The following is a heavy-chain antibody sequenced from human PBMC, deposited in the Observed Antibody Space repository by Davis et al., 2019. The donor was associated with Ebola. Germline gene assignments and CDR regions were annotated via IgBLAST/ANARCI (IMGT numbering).Heavy chain of an antibody. CDR1: GGSFSGHY. CDR3: ARYSREYYYGSGSYSNWFDP. Sequence: MPSETLSLTCAVYGGSFSGHYWTWIRQPPGKGLEWIGEINPSGSTNYSPSLKSRVTISLDTSKNQISLRLSSVTAADTAMYYCARYSREYYYGSGSYSNWFDPWGQGTLVTVSS. V-gene: IGHV4-34*01. D-gene: IGHD3-10*01. J-gene: IGHJ5*02. CDR2: INPSGST.